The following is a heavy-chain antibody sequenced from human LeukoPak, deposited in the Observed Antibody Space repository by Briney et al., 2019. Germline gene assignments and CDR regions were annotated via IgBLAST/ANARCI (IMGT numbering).Heavy chain of an antibody. Sequence: SETLSLTCTVSGGSISSSSYYWGWIRQPPGKGLEWIGSIYYSGSTYYNPSLKSRVTISVDTSKNQFSLKLSSVTAADTAVYYCARVHSSSWFSFDYWGQGTLVTVSS. J-gene: IGHJ4*02. CDR2: IYYSGST. V-gene: IGHV4-39*07. D-gene: IGHD6-13*01. CDR1: GGSISSSSYY. CDR3: ARVHSSSWFSFDY.